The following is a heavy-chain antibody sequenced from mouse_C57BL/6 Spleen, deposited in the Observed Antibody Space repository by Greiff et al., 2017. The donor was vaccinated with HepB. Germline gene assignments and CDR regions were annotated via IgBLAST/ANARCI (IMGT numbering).Heavy chain of an antibody. CDR1: GYTFTSYT. J-gene: IGHJ3*01. CDR3: ARSIYYDYERAY. D-gene: IGHD2-4*01. V-gene: IGHV1-4*01. CDR2: INPSSGYT. Sequence: LQESGAELARPGASVKMSCKASGYTFTSYTMHWVKQRPGQGLEWIGYINPSSGYTKYNQKFKDKATLTADKSSSTAYMQLSSLTSEDSAVYYCARSIYYDYERAYWGQGTLVTVSA.